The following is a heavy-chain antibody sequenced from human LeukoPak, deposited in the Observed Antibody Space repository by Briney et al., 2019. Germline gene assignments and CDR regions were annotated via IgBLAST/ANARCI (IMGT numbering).Heavy chain of an antibody. V-gene: IGHV3-30*02. CDR2: IRYDGSNK. D-gene: IGHD3-3*01. J-gene: IGHJ4*02. CDR3: AKDINDFWSGYYSGVDY. CDR1: GFTFSSYG. Sequence: GGSLRLSCAASGFTFSSYGMHWVRQAPGTGLEWVAFIRYDGSNKYYADSVKGRFTISRDNSKNTLYLQMNSLRAEDTAVYYCAKDINDFWSGYYSGVDYWGQGTLVTVSS.